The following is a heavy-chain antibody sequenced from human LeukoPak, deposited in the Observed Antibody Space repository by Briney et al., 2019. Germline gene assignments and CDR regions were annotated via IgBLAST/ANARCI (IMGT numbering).Heavy chain of an antibody. Sequence: SETLSLTCAVYGGSFSGYYWSWIRQPPGKGLEWIGEINHSGSTNYNPSLKSRVTISVDTSKNQFSLKLSSVTAADTAVYYCARDGPNYDSKGNYYYYGMDVWGQGTTVTVSS. CDR2: INHSGST. J-gene: IGHJ6*02. CDR1: GGSFSGYY. V-gene: IGHV4-34*01. CDR3: ARDGPNYDSKGNYYYYGMDV. D-gene: IGHD3-3*01.